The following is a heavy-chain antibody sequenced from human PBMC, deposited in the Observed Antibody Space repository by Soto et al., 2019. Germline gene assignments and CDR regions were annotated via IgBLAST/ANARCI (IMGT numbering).Heavy chain of an antibody. V-gene: IGHV3-23*01. CDR2: ISGSGGST. CDR3: AKGATSSWYGGHFDC. D-gene: IGHD6-13*01. CDR1: GFTFSTYA. J-gene: IGHJ4*02. Sequence: TGGSLRLSCAASGFTFSTYAMNWVRQAPGKGLEWVSAISGSGGSTYYADSVKGRFTISRDNSKNTLYLQMNSLRAEDTAVYYCAKGATSSWYGGHFDCWGQGTLVTVSS.